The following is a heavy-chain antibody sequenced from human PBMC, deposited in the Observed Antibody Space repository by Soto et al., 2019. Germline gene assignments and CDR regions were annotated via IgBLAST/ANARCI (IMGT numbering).Heavy chain of an antibody. Sequence: PGGSLRLSSAASGCTFSSYAMSWVRQAPGKGLEWVSAISGSGGSTYYADSVKGRFTISRDNSKNTLYLQMNSLRAEDTAVYYCAKDRNKWELLAPDAFDIWGQGTMVTVSS. J-gene: IGHJ3*02. V-gene: IGHV3-23*01. D-gene: IGHD1-26*01. CDR1: GCTFSSYA. CDR2: ISGSGGST. CDR3: AKDRNKWELLAPDAFDI.